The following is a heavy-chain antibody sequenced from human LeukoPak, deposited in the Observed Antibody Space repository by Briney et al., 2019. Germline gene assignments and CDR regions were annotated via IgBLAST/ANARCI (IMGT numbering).Heavy chain of an antibody. D-gene: IGHD6-13*01. CDR2: IYYSGST. Sequence: SETLSLTCTVSGGSISSSSYYWGWIRQPPGKGREWIGSIYYSGSTYYNPSLKSRVTISVDTSKNQFSLKLSSVTAADTAVYYCARLGNIAAAGSFDYWGQGTLVTVSS. V-gene: IGHV4-39*01. CDR1: GGSISSSSYY. CDR3: ARLGNIAAAGSFDY. J-gene: IGHJ4*02.